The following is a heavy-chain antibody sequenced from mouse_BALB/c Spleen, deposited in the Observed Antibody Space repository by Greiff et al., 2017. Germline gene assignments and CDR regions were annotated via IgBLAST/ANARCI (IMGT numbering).Heavy chain of an antibody. CDR1: GFTFSSYG. Sequence: DVMLVESGGDLVKPGGSLKLSCAASGFTFSSYGMSWVRQTPDKRLEWVATISSGGSYTYYPDSVKGRFTISRDNAKNTLYLQMSSLKSEDTAMYYCARYGNYVSFDYWGQGTTLTVSS. CDR3: ARYGNYVSFDY. D-gene: IGHD2-1*01. V-gene: IGHV5-6*02. J-gene: IGHJ2*01. CDR2: ISSGGSYT.